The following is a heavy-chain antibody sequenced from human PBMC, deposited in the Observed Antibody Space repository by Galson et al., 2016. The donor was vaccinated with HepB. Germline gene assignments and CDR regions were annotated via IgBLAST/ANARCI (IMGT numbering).Heavy chain of an antibody. J-gene: IGHJ6*02. Sequence: TLSLTCAVSGGSINSGGYSWSWIWQPPGKGLEYIGYIYYSGATYYNPSLKSRVTISVDRAKNQVSLTLSSVTAADTAVYYCARGAPGDYYYGMDVWGQGTTVTFSS. CDR1: GGSINSGGYS. CDR2: IYYSGAT. V-gene: IGHV4-30-2*01. CDR3: ARGAPGDYYYGMDV.